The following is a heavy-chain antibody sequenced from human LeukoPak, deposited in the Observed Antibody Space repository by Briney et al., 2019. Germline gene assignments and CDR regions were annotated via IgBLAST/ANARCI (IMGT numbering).Heavy chain of an antibody. V-gene: IGHV1-2*06. Sequence: ASVKVSCKASGGTFSSYAISWVRQAPGQGLEWMGRINPSSGGTNYAQKFQGRVTMTRDTSISTVYMELSRLRSDDTAVYYCARDGGYCSSGTICYSRAEYYYYGLDVWGQGTTVTVSS. CDR3: ARDGGYCSSGTICYSRAEYYYYGLDV. CDR2: INPSSGGT. CDR1: GGTFSSYA. D-gene: IGHD2-2*01. J-gene: IGHJ6*02.